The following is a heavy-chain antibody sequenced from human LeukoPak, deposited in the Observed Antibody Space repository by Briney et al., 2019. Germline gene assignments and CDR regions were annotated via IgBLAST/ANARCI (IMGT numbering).Heavy chain of an antibody. D-gene: IGHD3-10*01. CDR1: GYTFTSYG. V-gene: IGHV1-18*01. CDR3: ARDDASLKWFGELLPRWTYYYGMDV. J-gene: IGHJ6*02. Sequence: ASVKVSCKASGYTFTSYGISWVRQAPGQGLEWMGWISAYNGNTNHAQKLQGRVTMTTDTSTSTAYMELRSLRSDDTAVYYCARDDASLKWFGELLPRWTYYYGMDVWGQGTTVTVSS. CDR2: ISAYNGNT.